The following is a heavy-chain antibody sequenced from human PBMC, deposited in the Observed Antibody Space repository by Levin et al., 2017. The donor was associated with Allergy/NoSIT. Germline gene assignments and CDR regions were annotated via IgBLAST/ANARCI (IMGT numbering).Heavy chain of an antibody. CDR2: IYHSGST. D-gene: IGHD4-17*01. J-gene: IGHJ4*02. Sequence: SETLSLTCAVSGGSISSGGYSWSWIRQPPGKGLEWIGYIYHSGSTYYNPSLKSRVTISVDRSKNQFSLKLSSVTAADTAVYYCAREMRVAVTNIYYFDYWGQGTLVTVSS. CDR1: GGSISSGGYS. CDR3: AREMRVAVTNIYYFDY. V-gene: IGHV4-30-2*01.